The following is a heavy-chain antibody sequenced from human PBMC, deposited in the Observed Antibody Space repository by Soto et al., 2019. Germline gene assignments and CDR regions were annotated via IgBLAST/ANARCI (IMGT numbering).Heavy chain of an antibody. D-gene: IGHD4-17*01. J-gene: IGHJ4*02. V-gene: IGHV4-39*01. Sequence: PSETLSLTCTVSGASIITDNYFWVWIRQSPRRGLGLIESISYSGRTYDNPSLQSRVTISIDASKNQYSLKLTSVTTADTAVYYCARRRASDYGGNHHPYYFDRWGQGALVTVSS. CDR2: ISYSGRT. CDR1: GASIITDNYF. CDR3: ARRRASDYGGNHHPYYFDR.